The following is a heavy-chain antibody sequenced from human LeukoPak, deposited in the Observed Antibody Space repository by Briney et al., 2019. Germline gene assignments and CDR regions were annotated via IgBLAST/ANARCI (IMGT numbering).Heavy chain of an antibody. Sequence: QPGGSLRLSCAASGFNFSSYAMSWVRQAPGKGLEWVSAISGSGGSTYYSDSVKGRFTISRDNSKNTLYLQMNSLRAEDTAVDYCAKDARTRFLEWLLNWLDPWGQGTLVTVSS. D-gene: IGHD3-3*01. CDR2: ISGSGGST. V-gene: IGHV3-23*01. CDR3: AKDARTRFLEWLLNWLDP. J-gene: IGHJ5*02. CDR1: GFNFSSYA.